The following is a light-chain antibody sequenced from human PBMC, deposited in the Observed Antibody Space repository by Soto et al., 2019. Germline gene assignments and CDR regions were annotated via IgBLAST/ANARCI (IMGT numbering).Light chain of an antibody. J-gene: IGKJ2*01. CDR1: QGISNY. CDR3: QEFNSALGMYT. Sequence: DIQMTQSPSSLSASVGDRVTITCRASQGISNYFAWYQQKPGKVPKLLIYAVSNLQSGVPARFSGSGSGTDITLTISSLQPEDVATYYCQEFNSALGMYTFGQGTKLEIK. V-gene: IGKV1-27*01. CDR2: AVS.